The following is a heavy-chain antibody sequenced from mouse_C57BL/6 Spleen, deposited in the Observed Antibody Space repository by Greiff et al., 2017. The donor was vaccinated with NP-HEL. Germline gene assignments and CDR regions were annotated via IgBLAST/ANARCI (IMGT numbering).Heavy chain of an antibody. CDR2: IDPEDGET. J-gene: IGHJ3*01. Sequence: EVQLQQSGAELVKPGASVKLSCTASGFNIKDYYMHWVKQRTEQGLEWIGRIDPEDGETKYVPKFQGKATITADTSSNTAYLQLSSLTSEDTAVYYCARSPYYSNYEIAYWGQGTLVTVSA. CDR1: GFNIKDYY. CDR3: ARSPYYSNYEIAY. V-gene: IGHV14-2*01. D-gene: IGHD2-5*01.